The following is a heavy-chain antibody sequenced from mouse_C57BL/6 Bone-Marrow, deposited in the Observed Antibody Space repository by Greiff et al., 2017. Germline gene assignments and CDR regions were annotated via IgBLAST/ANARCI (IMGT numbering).Heavy chain of an antibody. Sequence: VQLQQSGAELVRPGASVKLSCTASGFNIKDDYMHWVKQRPEQGLEWIGWIDPENGDTEYASKFQGKATITADTSSNTAYLQLSSLTSEDTAVYYCTGTVVAYYYAMDYWGQGTSVTVSS. V-gene: IGHV14-4*01. CDR1: GFNIKDDY. D-gene: IGHD1-1*01. CDR2: IDPENGDT. CDR3: TGTVVAYYYAMDY. J-gene: IGHJ4*01.